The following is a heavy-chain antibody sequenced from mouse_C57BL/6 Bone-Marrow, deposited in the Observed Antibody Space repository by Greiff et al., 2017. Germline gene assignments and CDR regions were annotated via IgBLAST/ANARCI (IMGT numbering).Heavy chain of an antibody. CDR2: IHPNSGST. Sequence: SGAELVKPGASVKLSCKASGYTFTSYWMHWVKQRPGQGLEWIGMIHPNSGSTNYNEKFKSKATLTVDKSSSTAYMQLSSLTSEDSAVYYCARWGLRRGDYWGQGTTLTVSS. CDR3: ARWGLRRGDY. J-gene: IGHJ2*01. CDR1: GYTFTSYW. D-gene: IGHD2-13*01. V-gene: IGHV1-64*01.